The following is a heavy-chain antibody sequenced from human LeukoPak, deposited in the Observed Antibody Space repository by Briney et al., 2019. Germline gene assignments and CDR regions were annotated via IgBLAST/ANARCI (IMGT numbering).Heavy chain of an antibody. CDR3: ARSSYSSSSSV. CDR1: GFTFSGFW. J-gene: IGHJ3*01. CDR2: INSDGSEG. D-gene: IGHD6-6*01. V-gene: IGHV3-7*03. Sequence: GGSLRLSCAVSGFTFSGFWMSWSRQAPGRGLEWVASINSDGSEGYYADVVKGRFTISRDNAKNSLYLQINSLRAEDTAVYYCARSSYSSSSSVWGQGTMVTVSS.